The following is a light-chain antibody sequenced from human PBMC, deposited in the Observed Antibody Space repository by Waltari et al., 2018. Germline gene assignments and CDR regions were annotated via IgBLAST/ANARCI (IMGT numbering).Light chain of an antibody. Sequence: AIQMTQSPSSLSASVGDRITITCRASQDIRNDVGWYQQKPGEAPKLLIYAASILQSGVPSNFSGSGSGTDFTLTISSRQPEEFATYYCLQDYNYPRTFGQGTKVEIK. CDR2: AAS. CDR3: LQDYNYPRT. J-gene: IGKJ1*01. CDR1: QDIRND. V-gene: IGKV1-6*01.